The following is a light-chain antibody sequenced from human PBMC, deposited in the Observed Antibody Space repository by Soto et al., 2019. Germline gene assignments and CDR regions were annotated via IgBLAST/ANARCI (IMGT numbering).Light chain of an antibody. Sequence: EIVLTHSPVTLSLSPCERATLSFRASQSLSSSYFAWYQHKPGQGPRLLIYGAFTRATGIPDRFSGSGSGTDFTLTISRLEPEDFAVYYCQQHETLITFGQGTRLETK. CDR1: QSLSSSY. J-gene: IGKJ5*01. V-gene: IGKV3-20*01. CDR2: GAF. CDR3: QQHETLIT.